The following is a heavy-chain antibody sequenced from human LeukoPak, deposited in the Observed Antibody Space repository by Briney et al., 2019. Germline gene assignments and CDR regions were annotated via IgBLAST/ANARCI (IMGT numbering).Heavy chain of an antibody. V-gene: IGHV4-34*01. CDR3: ARTHESAAAGLDP. Sequence: PSETLSLTCAVYGGSFSGYYWSWIRQPPGKGLEWIGEINHSGSTNYNPSLKSRVTISVDTSKNQFSLKLSSVTAADTAVYYCARTHESAAAGLDPWGQGSLVTVSS. CDR1: GGSFSGYY. J-gene: IGHJ5*02. CDR2: INHSGST. D-gene: IGHD6-13*01.